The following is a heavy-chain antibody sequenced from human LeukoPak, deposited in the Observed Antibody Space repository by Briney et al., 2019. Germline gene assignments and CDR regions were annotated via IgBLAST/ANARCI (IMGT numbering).Heavy chain of an antibody. CDR2: IYYSGST. V-gene: IGHV4-31*03. CDR1: GGSFSGYY. CDR3: ARVRGLTPDY. Sequence: PSETLSLACTVYGGSFSGYYWSWIRQHPGKGLEWIGYIYYSGSTYYNPSLKSRVTISVDTSKNQFSLKLSSVTAADTAVYYCARVRGLTPDYWGQGTLVTVSS. J-gene: IGHJ4*02. D-gene: IGHD3-16*01.